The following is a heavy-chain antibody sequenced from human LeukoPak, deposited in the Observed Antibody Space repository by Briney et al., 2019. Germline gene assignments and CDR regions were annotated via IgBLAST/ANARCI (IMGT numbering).Heavy chain of an antibody. CDR2: IWYDGSNK. V-gene: IGHV3-33*01. CDR1: GFTFSSYG. Sequence: PGRSLRLSCAASGFTFSSYGMHWVRQAPGKGLEWVAVIWYDGSNKYYADSVKGRFTISRDNSKNTLYLQMNSLRAEDTAVYYCAREINCYDSSGYLDYWGQGTLVTVSS. D-gene: IGHD3-22*01. J-gene: IGHJ4*02. CDR3: AREINCYDSSGYLDY.